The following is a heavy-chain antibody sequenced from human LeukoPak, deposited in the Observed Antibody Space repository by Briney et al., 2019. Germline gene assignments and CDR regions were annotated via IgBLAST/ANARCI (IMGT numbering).Heavy chain of an antibody. CDR2: IGAGGGTT. CDR1: GFTFSDYA. D-gene: IGHD1-26*01. V-gene: IGHV3-23*01. CDR3: AKNLNICSGSNLHS. J-gene: IGHJ4*02. Sequence: PGGSLRLSCAASGFTFSDYAMSWVRQAPGKGLEWVSAIGAGGGTTYYADSVKGRFTISRDNSKNTLYLQMNSLRADDTAVHYCAKNLNICSGSNLHSWGQGTLVTVSS.